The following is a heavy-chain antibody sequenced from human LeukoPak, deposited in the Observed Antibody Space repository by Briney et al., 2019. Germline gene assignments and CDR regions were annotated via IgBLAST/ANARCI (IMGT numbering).Heavy chain of an antibody. V-gene: IGHV1-2*02. Sequence: GASVKVSCKASGYTFTGYYKHWVRQAPGQGLEWMGWINPNSGGTNYAQKFQGRVTMTRDTSISTAYMELSRLRSDDTAVYYCARVLRFLEWFPENDAFDIWGQGTMVTVSS. CDR3: ARVLRFLEWFPENDAFDI. D-gene: IGHD3-3*01. CDR2: INPNSGGT. CDR1: GYTFTGYY. J-gene: IGHJ3*02.